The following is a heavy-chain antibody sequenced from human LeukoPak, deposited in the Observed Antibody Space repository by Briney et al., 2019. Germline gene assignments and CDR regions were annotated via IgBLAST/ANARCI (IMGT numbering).Heavy chain of an antibody. CDR2: ISPDGSIT. V-gene: IGHV3-74*01. Sequence: PGGSLRLSCATSGFNLRTFWIHWIRQDARGRLVWISRISPDGSITTYTASVKGRFAISRDNAKNTLYLEMNSLRADDAAIYYCVSDSGLRSGGDSWGQGTPVTVSS. CDR3: VSDSGLRSGGDS. D-gene: IGHD1-26*01. CDR1: GFNLRTFW. J-gene: IGHJ4*02.